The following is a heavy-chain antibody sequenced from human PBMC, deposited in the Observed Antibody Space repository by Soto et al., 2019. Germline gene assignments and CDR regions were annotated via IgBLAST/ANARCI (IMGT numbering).Heavy chain of an antibody. CDR3: ARGRSWPRGDWFDP. V-gene: IGHV6-1*01. J-gene: IGHJ5*02. CDR1: GDSLSSNSAA. CDR2: TYYRSKWYN. D-gene: IGHD6-13*01. Sequence: QTLSLTCAISGDSLSSNSAAWSWIRQSPSRGLEWLGRTYYRSKWYNDYAVSVRSRITINPDTSKNQFSLQLNSVTPEDTAVYYCARGRSWPRGDWFDPWGQGTLVTVSS.